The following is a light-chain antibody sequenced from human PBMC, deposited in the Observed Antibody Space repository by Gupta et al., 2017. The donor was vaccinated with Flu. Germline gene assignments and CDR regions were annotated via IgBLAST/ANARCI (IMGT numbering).Light chain of an antibody. CDR2: EVS. J-gene: IGLJ1*01. CDR3: SSYAGSRYV. CDR1: SSDVGGYNY. V-gene: IGLV2-8*01. Sequence: QSALTQPPSASGSPGHSVTISCTGTSSDVGGYNYVSWYQQHPGKAPKLMIYEVSKRPSGVPDRFSGSKSGNTASLTVSGLQAEDEADYYCSSYAGSRYVFGTGTKVTVL.